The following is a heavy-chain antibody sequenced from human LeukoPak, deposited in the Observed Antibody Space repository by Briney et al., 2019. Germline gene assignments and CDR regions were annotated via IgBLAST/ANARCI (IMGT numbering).Heavy chain of an antibody. CDR1: GFTFSTYA. CDR2: ISASGSTT. V-gene: IGHV3-23*01. CDR3: ARRSGSERYFGLDY. D-gene: IGHD3-10*01. J-gene: IGHJ4*02. Sequence: GGSLRLSCAASGFTFSTYAMRWVRQAPGKGLEWVSSISASGSTTNYADSVKGRFTISRDNSKNTLYLQMNSLRAEDTAVYYCARRSGSERYFGLDYWGQGTLVTVSS.